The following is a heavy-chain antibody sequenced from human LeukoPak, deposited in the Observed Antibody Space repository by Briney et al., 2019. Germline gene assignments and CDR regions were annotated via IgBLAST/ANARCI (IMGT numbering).Heavy chain of an antibody. J-gene: IGHJ4*02. CDR3: ASPPTRECSSISCPLSY. D-gene: IGHD2-2*01. V-gene: IGHV5-51*01. Sequence: GESLKISCKGSGYSFTYYWIAWVRQMPGKGLEWMGIIYPGDSDTRYSPSFQGQVTISVDKSVSAAYLQWSSPKASDTAMYYCASPPTRECSSISCPLSYWGQGTLVTVSS. CDR1: GYSFTYYW. CDR2: IYPGDSDT.